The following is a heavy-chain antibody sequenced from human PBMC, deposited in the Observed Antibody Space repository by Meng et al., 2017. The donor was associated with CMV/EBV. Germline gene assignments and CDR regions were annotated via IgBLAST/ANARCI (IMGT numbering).Heavy chain of an antibody. Sequence: GESLKISCAASGFTLSRYWMHWVRQAPGKGLIWVSRINSVGSDTSYADSVKGRFTISRDNAKSTLYLQMNSLRAEDTAVYYCARDTLPGWGYFDYWGQGALVTVSS. D-gene: IGHD1-26*01. CDR2: INSVGSDT. CDR1: GFTLSRYW. CDR3: ARDTLPGWGYFDY. J-gene: IGHJ4*02. V-gene: IGHV3-74*01.